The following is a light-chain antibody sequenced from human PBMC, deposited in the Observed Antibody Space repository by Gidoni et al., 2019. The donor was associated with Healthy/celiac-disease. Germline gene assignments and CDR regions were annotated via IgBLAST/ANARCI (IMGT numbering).Light chain of an antibody. Sequence: QSVLTQPPSASGTPGQRVSISCSGSSSNIGSDYVYWYQQLPGTAPKLLIYSNNQRPSGVPDRFSGSKSGTSASLAISGRRSGDEAGYYCAAWDDSLSGVVFGGGTKLTVL. CDR2: SNN. V-gene: IGLV1-47*02. CDR3: AAWDDSLSGVV. CDR1: SSNIGSDY. J-gene: IGLJ2*01.